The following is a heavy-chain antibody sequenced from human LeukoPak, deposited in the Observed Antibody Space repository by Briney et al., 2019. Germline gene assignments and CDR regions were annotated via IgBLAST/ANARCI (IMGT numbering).Heavy chain of an antibody. CDR3: AGTYYYYMDV. J-gene: IGHJ6*03. Sequence: ASVKVSCKASGYTFTGYYMHWVRQAPGQGLEWMGWINPNSGGTNYAQKFQGRVTMTEDTSTDTAYMELSSLRSEDTAVYHCAGTYYYYMDVWGKGTTVTVSS. V-gene: IGHV1-2*02. CDR2: INPNSGGT. CDR1: GYTFTGYY.